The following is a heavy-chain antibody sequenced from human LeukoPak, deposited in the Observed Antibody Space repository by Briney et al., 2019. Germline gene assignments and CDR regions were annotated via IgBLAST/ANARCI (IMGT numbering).Heavy chain of an antibody. Sequence: SVKVSCKASGGTFSSYAISWVRQAPGQGLEWMGGIIPIFGTANYAQKFQGRVTITADKSTSTAYMELSSLRSEDTAVYYCARGHYIYYYMDVWGKGTTVTVSS. CDR2: IIPIFGTA. CDR1: GGTFSSYA. V-gene: IGHV1-69*06. CDR3: ARGHYIYYYMDV. J-gene: IGHJ6*03.